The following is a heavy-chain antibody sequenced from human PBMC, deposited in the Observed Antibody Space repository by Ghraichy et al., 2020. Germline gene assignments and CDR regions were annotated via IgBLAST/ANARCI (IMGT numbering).Heavy chain of an antibody. CDR3: AKAFCSGGNSPPDY. Sequence: LSLTCAASGFTFNTYAMNWVRQAPGKGLEWVSSVSDSGVRTYYADSVKGRFTISRDNSKNTLYLQLNSLRAADTALYYCAKAFCSGGNSPPDYWGQGTLVTVSS. V-gene: IGHV3-23*01. CDR1: GFTFNTYA. D-gene: IGHD2-15*01. J-gene: IGHJ4*02. CDR2: VSDSGVRT.